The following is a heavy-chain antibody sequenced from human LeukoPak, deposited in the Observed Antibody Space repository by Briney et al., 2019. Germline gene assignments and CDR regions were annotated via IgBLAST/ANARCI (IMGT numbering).Heavy chain of an antibody. J-gene: IGHJ4*02. CDR1: GFTFSSYA. Sequence: GGSLRLSCAASGFTFSSYAMSWVRQAPGKGLEWVSGISGSGGSTYYADSVKGRFTISRDNSKNTLYLQMNSLRAEDTAVYYCAKAHKMTTVTTGMDYWGQGTLVTVSS. V-gene: IGHV3-23*01. D-gene: IGHD4-17*01. CDR3: AKAHKMTTVTTGMDY. CDR2: ISGSGGST.